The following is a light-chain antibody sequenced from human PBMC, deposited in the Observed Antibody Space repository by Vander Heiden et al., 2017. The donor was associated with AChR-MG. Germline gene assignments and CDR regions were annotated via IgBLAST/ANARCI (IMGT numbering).Light chain of an antibody. CDR3: QQRSNWPPTWT. V-gene: IGKV3-11*01. CDR1: QRVSSY. CDR2: DAS. Sequence: EIVLTQSPATLPLSPGERATLPCRASQRVSSYLAWYQQKPGQAPRLLIYDASNRATGIPARFSGSGSGTDFTLTISSLEPEDFAVYYCQQRSNWPPTWTFGQGTKVEIK. J-gene: IGKJ1*01.